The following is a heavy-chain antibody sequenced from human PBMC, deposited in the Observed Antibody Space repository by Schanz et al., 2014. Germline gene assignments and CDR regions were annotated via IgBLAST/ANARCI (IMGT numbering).Heavy chain of an antibody. CDR3: AKGRFGELSAFDI. D-gene: IGHD3-10*01. J-gene: IGHJ3*02. CDR2: INTGVNT. CDR1: GFTFRGYA. Sequence: EVQLLESGGGLVQPGGSLRLSCAASGFTFRGYAMSWVRQAPGKGLEWVSAINTGVNTYYADSVRGRFTMSRDNSKNTLYLQMNSLRAEDTAVYYCAKGRFGELSAFDIWGQGTMVTVSS. V-gene: IGHV3-23*01.